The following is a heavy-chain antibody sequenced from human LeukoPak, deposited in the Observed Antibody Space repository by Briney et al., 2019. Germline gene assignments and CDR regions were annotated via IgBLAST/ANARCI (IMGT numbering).Heavy chain of an antibody. Sequence: ASETLSLTCTVSGGSISGYYYSWIRQPPGKGLEWIGYIYYSGSTNYNPSLKSRVTISVDTSKNQFSLKLSSVTAADTAVYYCARATIYAGGAFDIWGQGTMVTVSS. V-gene: IGHV4-59*01. CDR1: GGSISGYY. D-gene: IGHD5-24*01. CDR2: IYYSGST. J-gene: IGHJ3*02. CDR3: ARATIYAGGAFDI.